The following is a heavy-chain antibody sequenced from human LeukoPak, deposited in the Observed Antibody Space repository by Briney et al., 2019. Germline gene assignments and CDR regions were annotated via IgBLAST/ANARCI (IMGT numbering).Heavy chain of an antibody. CDR1: GGSISSYY. V-gene: IGHV4-4*07. CDR2: IYTSGST. J-gene: IGHJ4*02. CDR3: AKDRFMGTTVVTPLYDY. D-gene: IGHD4-23*01. Sequence: PSETLSLTCTVSGGSISSYYWSWIRQPAGKGLEWIGRIYTSGSTNYNPSLKSRVTMSVDTSKNQFSLKLSSVTAADTAVYYCAKDRFMGTTVVTPLYDYWGQGTLVTVSS.